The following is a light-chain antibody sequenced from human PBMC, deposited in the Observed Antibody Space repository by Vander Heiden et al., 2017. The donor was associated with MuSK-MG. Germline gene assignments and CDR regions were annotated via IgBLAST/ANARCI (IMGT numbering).Light chain of an antibody. CDR3: QQSDTTPWT. J-gene: IGKJ1*01. CDR1: QSISSY. Sequence: DIQMTQSPSSLSASVGDRVTITCRASQSISSYLNWYQQKPGKAPSLQSGVPSRFSGSASGTDFTLTISMLHPEDFATYYCQQSDTTPWTFGPGTKVEIK. V-gene: IGKV1-39*01.